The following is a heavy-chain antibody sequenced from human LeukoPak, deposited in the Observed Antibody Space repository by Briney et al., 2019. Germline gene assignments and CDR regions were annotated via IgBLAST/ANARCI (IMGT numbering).Heavy chain of an antibody. J-gene: IGHJ4*02. CDR1: GFTFSSYA. CDR3: AKDHYYGSGTYYNVFDY. V-gene: IGHV3-30-3*01. D-gene: IGHD3-10*01. Sequence: GGSLRLSCAASGFTFSSYAMHWVRQAPGKGLEWVAVISYDGSNKYYADSVKGRFTISRDNAKNSLYLQVNSLRAEDTALYYCAKDHYYGSGTYYNVFDYWGQGTLVTVSS. CDR2: ISYDGSNK.